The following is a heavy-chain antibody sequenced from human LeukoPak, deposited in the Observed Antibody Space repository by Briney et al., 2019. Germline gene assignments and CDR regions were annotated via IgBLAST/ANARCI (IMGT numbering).Heavy chain of an antibody. J-gene: IGHJ4*02. D-gene: IGHD3-16*02. CDR1: GFTFSSYW. Sequence: AGGSLRLSCAASGFTFSSYWMSWVRQAPGKGLEWVANIKQDGSEKYYVDSVKGRFTISRDNDKNSLFLQMTSLRAEDTAVYYCARVGGRYSPLGYWGQGTPVTVSS. CDR2: IKQDGSEK. V-gene: IGHV3-7*01. CDR3: ARVGGRYSPLGY.